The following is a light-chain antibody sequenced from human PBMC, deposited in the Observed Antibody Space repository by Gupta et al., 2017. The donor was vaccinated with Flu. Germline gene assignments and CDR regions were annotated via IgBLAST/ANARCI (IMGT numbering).Light chain of an antibody. CDR3: CSFAGSDTLV. Sequence: HSALPPPRPASGSPGQSAIISCTGTSSDIGDYNYVSWYQQHPGKAPKLLIYDVTERPSGVTGRFSGSKSGNTASLTISDLQAEDEDDYHCCSFAGSDTLVFGGGTKLTVL. CDR1: SSDIGDYNY. CDR2: DVT. J-gene: IGLJ2*01. V-gene: IGLV2-11*01.